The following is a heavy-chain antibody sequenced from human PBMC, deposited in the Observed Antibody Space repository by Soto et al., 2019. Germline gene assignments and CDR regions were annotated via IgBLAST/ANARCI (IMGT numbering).Heavy chain of an antibody. V-gene: IGHV3-30-3*01. J-gene: IGHJ4*02. CDR2: ISYDGSNK. Sequence: GGSLRLSCAASGFTFSSYAMHWVRQAPGKGLEWVAVISYDGSNKYYADSVKGRFTISRDNSKNTLYLQMNSLRAEDTAVYYCARDRGGGYSYGYYFDYWGQGTLVTVSS. CDR3: ARDRGGGYSYGYYFDY. CDR1: GFTFSSYA. D-gene: IGHD5-18*01.